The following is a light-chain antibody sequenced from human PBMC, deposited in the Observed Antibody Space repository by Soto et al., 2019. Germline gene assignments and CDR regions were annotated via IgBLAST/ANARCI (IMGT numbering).Light chain of an antibody. CDR1: SSDVGDYNY. Sequence: QSVLTQPPSASGSPGQSVTISCTGTSSDVGDYNYVSWYQQHPGRAPKLMIYEVSKRPSGVPDRFSGSKSGNTPSLTVSGLQAEDEADYYCSSYAGSNNLYVFGTGTKVTVL. J-gene: IGLJ1*01. CDR3: SSYAGSNNLYV. V-gene: IGLV2-8*01. CDR2: EVS.